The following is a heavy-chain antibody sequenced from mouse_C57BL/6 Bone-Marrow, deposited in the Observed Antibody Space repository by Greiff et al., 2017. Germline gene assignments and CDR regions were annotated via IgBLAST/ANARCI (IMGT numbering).Heavy chain of an antibody. CDR1: GFTFSDYY. CDR2: INYDGSST. V-gene: IGHV5-16*01. CDR3: ARLGRGHY. D-gene: IGHD4-1*01. J-gene: IGHJ2*01. Sequence: EVKLVGSEGGLVQPGSSMKLSCTASGFTFSDYYMAWVRQVPEKGLEWVANINYDGSSTYYLDSLKSRFIISRDNAKNILYLQMSSLKSEDTATYYCARLGRGHYWGQGTTLTVSS.